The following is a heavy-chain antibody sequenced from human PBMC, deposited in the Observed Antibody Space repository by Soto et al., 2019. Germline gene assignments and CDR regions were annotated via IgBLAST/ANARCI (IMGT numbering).Heavy chain of an antibody. CDR3: VTSTKSLLPTKPFDY. D-gene: IGHD1-20*01. Sequence: SETLSLTCTVSGGSISSSSYYWGWIRQPPGKGLEWIGSIYYSGSTYYNPSLKSRVTISVDTSKNQFSLKLSSVTAADTAVYYCVTSTKSLLPTKPFDYWGPGTLVTVYS. V-gene: IGHV4-39*01. J-gene: IGHJ4*02. CDR1: GGSISSSSYY. CDR2: IYYSGST.